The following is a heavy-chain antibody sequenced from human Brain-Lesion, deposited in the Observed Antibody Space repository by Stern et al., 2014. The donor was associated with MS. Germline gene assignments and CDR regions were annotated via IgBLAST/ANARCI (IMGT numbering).Heavy chain of an antibody. D-gene: IGHD6-13*01. CDR2: SDHSGST. CDR1: GGSISSSNW. CDR3: ARFPASRPHVFDS. V-gene: IGHV4-4*02. J-gene: IGHJ4*02. Sequence: QLQLQESGPGLVKPSGTLSLTCAVSGGSISSSNWWSWVRQSPGKGLEWIGESDHSGSTIYNPSLKRRVTVSVDKSKNRFSLTLRSVTAADTAVYFCARFPASRPHVFDSWGQGTLVTVSS.